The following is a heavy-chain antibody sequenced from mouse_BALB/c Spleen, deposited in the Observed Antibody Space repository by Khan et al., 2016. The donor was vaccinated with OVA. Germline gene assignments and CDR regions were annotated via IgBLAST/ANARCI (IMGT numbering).Heavy chain of an antibody. D-gene: IGHD1-1*01. V-gene: IGHV1-20*02. Sequence: LKQSGPELVKPGASVKISCKASGYSFTGYFMNWVMQSHGKSLEWIGRINPHIGETFYNPKFKGKATLTADESSSTAHMELRSLASEDSAVYYLARIYGSDFDYWGQGTTLTVSS. CDR1: GYSFTGYF. J-gene: IGHJ2*01. CDR2: INPHIGET. CDR3: ARIYGSDFDY.